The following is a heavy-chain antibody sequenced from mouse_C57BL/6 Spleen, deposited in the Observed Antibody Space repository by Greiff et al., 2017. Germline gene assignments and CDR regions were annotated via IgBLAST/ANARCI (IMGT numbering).Heavy chain of an antibody. CDR3: AGDYDEGFDY. CDR1: GFTFSDYG. V-gene: IGHV5-17*01. J-gene: IGHJ2*01. Sequence: EVKLMESGGGLVKPGGSLKLSCAASGFTFSDYGMHWVRQAPEKGLEWVAYISSGSSTIYYADTVKGRFTISRDNAKNTLFLQMTSLRSEDTAMYYCAGDYDEGFDYWGQGTTLIVSS. D-gene: IGHD2-4*01. CDR2: ISSGSSTI.